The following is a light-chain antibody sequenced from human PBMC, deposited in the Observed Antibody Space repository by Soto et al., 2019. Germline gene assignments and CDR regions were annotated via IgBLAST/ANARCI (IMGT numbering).Light chain of an antibody. CDR1: SSNIGASYA. CDR3: QSYDSSLSGSV. CDR2: GNS. V-gene: IGLV1-40*01. Sequence: QSVLTQPPSVSGAPGQRVTISCTGSSSNIGASYAVHWYQQLPGTAPKLLIYGNSNRPSGVPDRFSGSKSCPSASLAITGLQAEDEADYYCQSYDSSLSGSVFVGGTKVTVL. J-gene: IGLJ3*02.